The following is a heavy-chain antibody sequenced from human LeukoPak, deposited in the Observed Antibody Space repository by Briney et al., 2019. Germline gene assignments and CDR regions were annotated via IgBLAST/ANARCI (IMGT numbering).Heavy chain of an antibody. CDR1: GFTVGNTY. CDR3: ARDSNGPAF. CDR2: IYDTGGT. V-gene: IGHV3-53*01. Sequence: GGSLRLSCAASGFTVGNTYMSWVRQAPGKGLEWLSVIYDTGGTFYSDSVKGRFTISRDYSKNTLYLQMSSLRADDTAVYYCARDSNGPAFWGQGTLVTVSS. D-gene: IGHD6-19*01. J-gene: IGHJ4*02.